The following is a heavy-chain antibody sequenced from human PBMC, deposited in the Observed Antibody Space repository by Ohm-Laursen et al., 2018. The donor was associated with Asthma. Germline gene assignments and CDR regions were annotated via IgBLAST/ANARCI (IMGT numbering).Heavy chain of an antibody. CDR1: GFSFRDYG. J-gene: IGHJ4*02. D-gene: IGHD5-24*01. Sequence: SLRLSCAASGFSFRDYGMYWVRQAPGKGLQWVALISNDGRDQYADSVKGRFTISRDNSKNTLYLQMNSLRAEDTAVYYCAKLIGDGYTIFDYWGQGTLVTVSS. CDR2: ISNDGRDQ. CDR3: AKLIGDGYTIFDY. V-gene: IGHV3-30*18.